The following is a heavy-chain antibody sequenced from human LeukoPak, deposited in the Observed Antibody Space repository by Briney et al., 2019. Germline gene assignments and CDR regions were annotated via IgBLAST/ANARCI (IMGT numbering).Heavy chain of an antibody. CDR3: ASSVVPAAMLYYYGMDV. CDR2: MNPSNGGT. V-gene: IGHV1-2*02. D-gene: IGHD2-2*01. Sequence: ASVKVSCKASGYTFTDYYIHWVRQAPGQGLEWMGWMNPSNGGTRYAQKFQGRVTTTRDTSISTAYMELSSLRSDDTAVYFCASSVVPAAMLYYYGMDVWGQGTTVSVSS. J-gene: IGHJ6*02. CDR1: GYTFTDYY.